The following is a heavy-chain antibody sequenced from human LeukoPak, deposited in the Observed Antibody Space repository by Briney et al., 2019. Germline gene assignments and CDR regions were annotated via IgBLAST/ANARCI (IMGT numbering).Heavy chain of an antibody. CDR2: ISISSSII. V-gene: IGHV3-48*01. Sequence: GGSLRLSCAASGFTFSTYSMNWVREAPGEGLEWGSYISISSSIIYYADSVKGRFTISRDNAKNSLYLQMNSLRAEDTAVYYCARVYGEGGYWGQGTLVTVSS. D-gene: IGHD3-10*01. J-gene: IGHJ4*02. CDR3: ARVYGEGGY. CDR1: GFTFSTYS.